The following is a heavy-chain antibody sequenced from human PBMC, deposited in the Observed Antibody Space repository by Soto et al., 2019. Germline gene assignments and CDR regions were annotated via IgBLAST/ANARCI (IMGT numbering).Heavy chain of an antibody. CDR1: GYTFTSYG. D-gene: IGHD4-17*01. Sequence: ASVKVSCKASGYTFTSYGISWVRQSPGQGLEWMGWISAYNGNTNYAQKLQGRVTMTTDTSTSTAYMELRSLRSDDTAVYYCATVTTDYYYYYMDVWGKGTTVT. V-gene: IGHV1-18*01. CDR3: ATVTTDYYYYYMDV. CDR2: ISAYNGNT. J-gene: IGHJ6*03.